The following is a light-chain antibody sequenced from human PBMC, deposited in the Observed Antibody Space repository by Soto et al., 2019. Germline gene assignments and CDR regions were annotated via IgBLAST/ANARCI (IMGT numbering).Light chain of an antibody. Sequence: EIVLTQSPGTLSLSPGERATLSCRASQNVISDYLAWYQQRPGQAPRLLIYGASSRATGIPDRFSGSGSGTDFTLTISRLEPEDFAVYYCQQYGSSPLATFGQGTKLGIK. CDR3: QQYGSSPLAT. CDR2: GAS. CDR1: QNVISDY. V-gene: IGKV3-20*01. J-gene: IGKJ2*01.